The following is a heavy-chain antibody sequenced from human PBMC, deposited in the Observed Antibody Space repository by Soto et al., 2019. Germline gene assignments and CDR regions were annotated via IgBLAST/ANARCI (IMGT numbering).Heavy chain of an antibody. CDR3: ARGQYGDYQFDY. D-gene: IGHD4-17*01. CDR1: GGSISSYY. CDR2: INHSGST. V-gene: IGHV4-59*12. J-gene: IGHJ4*02. Sequence: SETLSLTCTVSGGSISSYYWSWIRQPPGKGLEWIGYINHSGSTNYNPSLKSRVTISVDTSKNQFSLKLSSVTAADTAVYYCARGQYGDYQFDYWGQGTLVTVSS.